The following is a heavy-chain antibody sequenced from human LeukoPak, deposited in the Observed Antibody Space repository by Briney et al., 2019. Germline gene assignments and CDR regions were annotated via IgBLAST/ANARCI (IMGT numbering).Heavy chain of an antibody. CDR1: GYTLTGYY. D-gene: IGHD3-22*01. CDR3: ASLKNYYDSSGYLVTDAFDI. Sequence: SVKVSCKASGYTLTGYYMHWVRQPPRQGRECVGCISCYNGNTNYARKGKGRVTMTTDICTSTAYMELRSLKSDDTAVYYCASLKNYYDSSGYLVTDAFDIWGQGKMVTVSS. J-gene: IGHJ3*02. CDR2: ISCYNGNT. V-gene: IGHV1-18*04.